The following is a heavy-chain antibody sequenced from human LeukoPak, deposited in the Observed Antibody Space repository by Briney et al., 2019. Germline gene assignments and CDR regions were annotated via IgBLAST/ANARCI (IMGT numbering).Heavy chain of an antibody. J-gene: IGHJ4*02. CDR3: ARDRDGWTP. CDR1: GFTFSSYA. Sequence: GGSLRLSCAASGFTFSSYAMSWVRQAPGKGLEWVSTFSDGGISTYYADSVKGRFTISRDNSKNTLYLQMNSLRAEDTAVYYCARDRDGWTPWGQGTLVTVSS. V-gene: IGHV3-23*01. CDR2: FSDGGIST. D-gene: IGHD3/OR15-3a*01.